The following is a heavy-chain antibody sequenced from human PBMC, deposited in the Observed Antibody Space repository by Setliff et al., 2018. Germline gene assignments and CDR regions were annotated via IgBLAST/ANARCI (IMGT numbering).Heavy chain of an antibody. CDR1: GFSLSTSGVG. D-gene: IGHD1-1*01. V-gene: IGHV2-5*01. CDR2: ISSNDDK. Sequence: SGPTLVNPTQTLTLTCTFSGFSLSTSGVGVGWIRQPPGKALEWLGHISSNDDKFYLTSLKTRLTISKDTSKSQVVLTMTNIDPLDTGTYYCARARDAGWRSYNDWGQGPLVTVSS. CDR3: ARARDAGWRSYND. J-gene: IGHJ4*02.